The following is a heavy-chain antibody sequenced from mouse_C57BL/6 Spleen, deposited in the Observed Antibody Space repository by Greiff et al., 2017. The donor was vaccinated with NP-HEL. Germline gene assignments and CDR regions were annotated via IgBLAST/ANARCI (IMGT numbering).Heavy chain of an antibody. V-gene: IGHV1-81*01. J-gene: IGHJ3*01. CDR1: GYTFTSYG. CDR3: ARQGAY. Sequence: QVHVKQSGAELARPGASVKLSCKASGYTFTSYGISWVKQRTGQGLEWIGEIYPRSGNTYYNEKFKGKATLTADKSSSTAYMELRSLTSEDSAVYFCARQGAYWGQGTLVTVSA. CDR2: IYPRSGNT.